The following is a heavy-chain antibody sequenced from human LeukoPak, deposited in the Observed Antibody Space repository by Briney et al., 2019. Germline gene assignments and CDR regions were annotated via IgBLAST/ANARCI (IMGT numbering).Heavy chain of an antibody. CDR3: ASRGYCYDLDY. Sequence: SETLSLTCTVAGGSISSSSYYWGWIRQPPGKGREWFGRIYYSESTYYNASLKSRVTISLDTSKTQFSLKLSSVTDADSALYYWASRGYCYDLDYWGKGTLVTVSS. V-gene: IGHV4-39*01. CDR1: GGSISSSSYY. CDR2: IYYSEST. D-gene: IGHD5-18*01. J-gene: IGHJ4*02.